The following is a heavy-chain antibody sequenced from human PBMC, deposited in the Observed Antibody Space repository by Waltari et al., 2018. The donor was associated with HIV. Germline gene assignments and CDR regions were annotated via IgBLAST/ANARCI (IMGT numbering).Heavy chain of an antibody. CDR2: INRSGNTF. CDR1: GFTFSSSE. D-gene: IGHD3-3*01. J-gene: IGHJ4*02. V-gene: IGHV3-48*03. Sequence: EVQLVESGGGLAQPGGSLRLSCTASGFTFSSSEINWVRTAQGKGLEWVSYINRSGNTFYYADSVKGRFTISRDNAKNSLYLQMNSLRAADTALYYCARGTLSTIFGVDQPTYFDYWGQGALVTVSS. CDR3: ARGTLSTIFGVDQPTYFDY.